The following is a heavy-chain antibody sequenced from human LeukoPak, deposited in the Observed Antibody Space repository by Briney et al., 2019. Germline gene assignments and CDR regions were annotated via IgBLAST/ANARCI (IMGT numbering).Heavy chain of an antibody. V-gene: IGHV3-21*01. J-gene: IGHJ4*02. CDR1: GFIFNIYN. Sequence: PGGSLRLSCTVSGFIFNIYNMNWVRQAPGKGLEWVSSISSSSGYIYYADSVKGRFTISRDNAKNSLYLQMNSLRAEDTAVYYCARGTATHTDFDYWGQGTLVTVSS. CDR2: ISSSSGYI. CDR3: ARGTATHTDFDY. D-gene: IGHD5-18*01.